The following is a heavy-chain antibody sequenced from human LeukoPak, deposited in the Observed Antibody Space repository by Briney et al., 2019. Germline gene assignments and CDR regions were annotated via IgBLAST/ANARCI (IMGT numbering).Heavy chain of an antibody. J-gene: IGHJ4*02. CDR1: GFTFSDYG. V-gene: IGHV3-30*02. D-gene: IGHD5/OR15-5a*01. CDR2: IRYDGSKK. CDR3: ARACLLRVTAEY. Sequence: PGVSLRLSCAASGFTFSDYGIHWLRQAPGKGLEGVAFIRYDGSKKYYVDSVKGRFTVSKDNSKNTVFLQMNSLRQKDMPLYYCARACLLRVTAEYWGQGTLVTVSS.